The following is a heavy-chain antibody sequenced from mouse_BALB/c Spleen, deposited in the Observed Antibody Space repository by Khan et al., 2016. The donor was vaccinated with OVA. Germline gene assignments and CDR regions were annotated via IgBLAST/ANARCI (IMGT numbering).Heavy chain of an antibody. D-gene: IGHD1-1*01. CDR1: GYSITSGYA. CDR3: ARGNYSGYYFDY. V-gene: IGHV3-2*02. CDR2: IRYSVVT. J-gene: IGHJ2*01. Sequence: EVQLQESGPCLVKPSQSLSLTCTVTGYSITSGYAWNWLRQFPGNQLEWMGYIRYSVVTSYTPSLNCRISITRDTSKNQFSLQLNSVTTEDTDSNSCARGNYSGYYFDYWGQGTTLTVSA.